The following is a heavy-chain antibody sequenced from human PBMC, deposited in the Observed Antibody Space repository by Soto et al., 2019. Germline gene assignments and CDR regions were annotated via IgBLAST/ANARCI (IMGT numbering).Heavy chain of an antibody. Sequence: PGGSLRLSCAASGFTVSRNYMSWVRQAPGKGLEWVSVTYSGGSTYYADSVKGRFTISRDNSKNTLYLQMNSLRAEDTAVYYCARGPNYSNIDYWGQGTLVTVPS. D-gene: IGHD4-4*01. CDR3: ARGPNYSNIDY. V-gene: IGHV3-53*01. J-gene: IGHJ4*02. CDR1: GFTVSRNY. CDR2: TYSGGST.